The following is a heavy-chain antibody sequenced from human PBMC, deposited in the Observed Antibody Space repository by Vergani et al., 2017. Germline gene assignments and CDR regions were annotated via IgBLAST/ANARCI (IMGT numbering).Heavy chain of an antibody. CDR1: GFTFNHYA. CDR2: ISGSGGST. CDR3: ATPRSYDSSGYYQRSGFDY. J-gene: IGHJ4*02. V-gene: IGHV3-23*01. Sequence: EVQLLESGGDLVQPGGSLRLSCAASGFTFNHYAMNWVRQAPGKGLEWVSGISGSGGSTYYAGSVKGRFTISRDSSKNTLYLQMNSLSAGDTAVYYCATPRSYDSSGYYQRSGFDYWGQGTLVTVSS. D-gene: IGHD3-22*01.